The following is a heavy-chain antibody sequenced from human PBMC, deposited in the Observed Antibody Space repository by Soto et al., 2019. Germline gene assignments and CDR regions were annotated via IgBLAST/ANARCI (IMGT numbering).Heavy chain of an antibody. CDR2: IYYSGST. V-gene: IGHV4-39*01. J-gene: IGHJ6*03. Sequence: PSETLSLTCTVSGRSISNSSYYWGWIRQPPGKGMEWIGSIYYSGSTYYNPSLKSRVTISVDTSKNQFSLKLSSVTAADTAVYYCARTTYGDYLYYYYYMDVWGKGTTVT. CDR1: GRSISNSSYY. D-gene: IGHD4-17*01. CDR3: ARTTYGDYLYYYYYMDV.